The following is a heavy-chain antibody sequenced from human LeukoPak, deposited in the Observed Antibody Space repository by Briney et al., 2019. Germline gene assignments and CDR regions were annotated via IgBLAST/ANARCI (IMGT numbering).Heavy chain of an antibody. CDR2: IHSSGST. D-gene: IGHD5-24*01. J-gene: IGHJ5*02. CDR3: ARDDGSSMTNNINWYVH. V-gene: IGHV4-59*01. Sequence: SETLSLTCTVSGGSISSSYWTWIRQPPGKGLEWIGYIHSSGSTSYNPSLKSRVTISLDTSKNQFSLKLSPVTAADTAVYYCARDDGSSMTNNINWYVHWGRGTLVTVSS. CDR1: GGSISSSY.